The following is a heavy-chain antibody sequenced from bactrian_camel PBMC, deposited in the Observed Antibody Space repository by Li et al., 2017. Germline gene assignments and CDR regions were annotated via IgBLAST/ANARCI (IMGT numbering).Heavy chain of an antibody. V-gene: IGHV3S55*01. CDR2: IRATERT. CDR1: GYIVFAVCK. J-gene: IGHJ4*01. D-gene: IGHD7*01. Sequence: HVQLVESGGGSVQAGGSLKLSCVASGYIVFAVCKMGWYRQAPGKERELVSTIRATERTTYVVDSVKDRFTISHDSTDNTVTLQMNNLKPEDTAMYYCAAPGFCRYRDWRVPANRGQGPRSPSP.